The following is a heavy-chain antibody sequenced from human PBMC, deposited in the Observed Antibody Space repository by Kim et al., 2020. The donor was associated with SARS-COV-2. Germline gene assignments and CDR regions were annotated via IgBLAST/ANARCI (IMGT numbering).Heavy chain of an antibody. CDR3: ARDSYCSSTSCYLDRWFDP. V-gene: IGHV4-4*02. CDR2: IYHSGST. J-gene: IGHJ5*02. CDR1: GGSISSSNW. D-gene: IGHD2-2*01. Sequence: SETLSLTCAVSGGSISSSNWWSWVRQPPGKGLEWIGEIYHSGSTNYNPSLKSRVTISVDKSKNQFSLKLSSVTAADTAVYYCARDSYCSSTSCYLDRWFDPWGQGTLVTVSS.